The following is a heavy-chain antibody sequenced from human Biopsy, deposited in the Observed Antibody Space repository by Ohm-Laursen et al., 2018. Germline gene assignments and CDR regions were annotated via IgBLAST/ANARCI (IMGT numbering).Heavy chain of an antibody. Sequence: GTLSLTCAVSGYSIKSGYYWGWIRQPPGKGLEWIGNVYHSGSTYYNPSLKSRVTISVEKSKNQFSLKLSSVTAADTAVYYCARLEWRDTFFDFWGQGRLVTVSS. CDR1: GYSIKSGYY. CDR2: VYHSGST. V-gene: IGHV4-38-2*01. J-gene: IGHJ4*02. CDR3: ARLEWRDTFFDF. D-gene: IGHD3-3*01.